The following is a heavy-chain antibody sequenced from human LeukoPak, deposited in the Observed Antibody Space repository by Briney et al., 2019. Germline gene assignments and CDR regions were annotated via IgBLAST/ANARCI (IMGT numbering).Heavy chain of an antibody. J-gene: IGHJ4*02. CDR1: GFTFSSYG. Sequence: PGGSLRLSCAASGFTFSSYGMHWVRQAPGKGLEWVAVIWYDGSNKYYADSVKGRFTISRDNSKNTLYLQMNSLRAEDTAVYYCARHWGLRSYYDSSGYSTDDFIDYWGQGTLVTVSS. V-gene: IGHV3-33*01. D-gene: IGHD3-22*01. CDR2: IWYDGSNK. CDR3: ARHWGLRSYYDSSGYSTDDFIDY.